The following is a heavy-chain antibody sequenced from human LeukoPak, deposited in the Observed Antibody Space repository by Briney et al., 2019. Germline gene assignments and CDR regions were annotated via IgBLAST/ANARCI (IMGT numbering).Heavy chain of an antibody. J-gene: IGHJ3*02. V-gene: IGHV1-69*13. CDR3: ASAVSGIAVAGTGLEAFDI. Sequence: SVKVSCKASGGTFSSYAISWVRQAPGQGLEWMGGIIPIFGTANYAQKFQGRVTITADESASTAYMELSSLRSEDTAVYYCASAVSGIAVAGTGLEAFDIWGQGTMVTVSS. CDR1: GGTFSSYA. CDR2: IIPIFGTA. D-gene: IGHD6-19*01.